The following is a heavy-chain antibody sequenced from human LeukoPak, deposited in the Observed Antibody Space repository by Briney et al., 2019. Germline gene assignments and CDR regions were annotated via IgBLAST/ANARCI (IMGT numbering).Heavy chain of an antibody. CDR1: GFTFSIYT. CDR3: ARDGWDCSSTSCCPDY. D-gene: IGHD2-2*01. J-gene: IGHJ4*02. CDR2: ISYDGSNK. V-gene: IGHV3-30-3*01. Sequence: PGGSLRLSCAASGFTFSIYTMSWVRQAPGKGLEWVAVISYDGSNKYYADSVKGRFTISRDNSKNTLYLQMNSLRAEDTAVYYCARDGWDCSSTSCCPDYWGQGTLVTVSS.